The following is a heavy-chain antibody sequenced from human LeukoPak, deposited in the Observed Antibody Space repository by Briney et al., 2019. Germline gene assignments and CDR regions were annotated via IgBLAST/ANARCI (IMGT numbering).Heavy chain of an antibody. V-gene: IGHV5-51*01. J-gene: IGHJ4*02. CDR3: AIGGDSTTSCYRCFNY. D-gene: IGHD2-2*02. CDR2: IYPDDYDT. Sequence: GESLQISCKGSGSLFANYWIGWVRQMPGKGLEWMGIIYPDDYDTRYSPSFQGQVTISADKSISTAYLQWSSLKASDTAMYYCAIGGDSTTSCYRCFNYWGQGTLVTASS. CDR1: GSLFANYW.